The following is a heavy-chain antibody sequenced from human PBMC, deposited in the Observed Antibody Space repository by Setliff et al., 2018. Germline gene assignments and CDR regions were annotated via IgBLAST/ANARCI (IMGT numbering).Heavy chain of an antibody. V-gene: IGHV4-38-2*01. CDR2: IFNNGNT. CDR1: GFSLSNGYY. D-gene: IGHD2-15*01. Sequence: SETLSLTCGVSGFSLSNGYYWGWIRQPPGKGLEWIGSIFNNGNTYYNPSLNSRVTISSDTSKNELSLKLTSVTAADTAMYFCGRHPKRFCRGVSCYPLHLDYWGQGILVTV. CDR3: GRHPKRFCRGVSCYPLHLDY. J-gene: IGHJ4*02.